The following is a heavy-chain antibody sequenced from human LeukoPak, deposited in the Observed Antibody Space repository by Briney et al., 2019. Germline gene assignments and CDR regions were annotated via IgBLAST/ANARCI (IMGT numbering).Heavy chain of an antibody. CDR3: ARGRAPYYYGGNSQWFDP. D-gene: IGHD4-23*01. J-gene: IGHJ5*02. CDR1: GGSIISGNW. CDR2: INHSGST. Sequence: SGTLSLTCAVSGGSIISGNWWSWVRQPPGKGLEWIGEINHSGSTNYNPSLKSRVTISVDTSKNQFSLKLSSVTAADTAVYYCARGRAPYYYGGNSQWFDPWGQGTLVTVSS. V-gene: IGHV4-4*02.